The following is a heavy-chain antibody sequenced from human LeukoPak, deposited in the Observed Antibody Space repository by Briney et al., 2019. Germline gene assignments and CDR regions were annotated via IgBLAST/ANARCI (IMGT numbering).Heavy chain of an antibody. V-gene: IGHV3-30*18. CDR3: AKDPGKWQQLVRGAFDI. Sequence: GGSLRLSCAASGFTFSSYGMHWVRQAPGKGLEWVAVISYDGSNKYYADSVKGRFTISRDNSKNTLYLQMNSLRAEDTAVYYCAKDPGKWQQLVRGAFDIWGQGTLVTVSS. D-gene: IGHD6-13*01. CDR2: ISYDGSNK. J-gene: IGHJ4*02. CDR1: GFTFSSYG.